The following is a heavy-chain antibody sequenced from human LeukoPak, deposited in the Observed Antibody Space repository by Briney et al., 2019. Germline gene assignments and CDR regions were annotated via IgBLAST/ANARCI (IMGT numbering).Heavy chain of an antibody. CDR3: ARDGGVAPHNWFDP. J-gene: IGHJ5*02. D-gene: IGHD2-8*02. CDR2: IYYSGST. Sequence: PSETLSLTCTVSGGSISNYYWSWIRQPPGKGLEWIGYIYYSGSTNYNPSLKSRVTISVDTSKNQFSLKLSSVTAADTAVYYCARDGGVAPHNWFDPWGQGTLVTVSS. V-gene: IGHV4-59*01. CDR1: GGSISNYY.